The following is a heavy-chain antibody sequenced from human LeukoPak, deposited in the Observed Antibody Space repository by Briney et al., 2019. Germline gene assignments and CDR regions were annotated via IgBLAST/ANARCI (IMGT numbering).Heavy chain of an antibody. V-gene: IGHV4-59*08. J-gene: IGHJ2*01. Sequence: SETLSLTCTVSGGSISSYYWSWIRQPPGKGLEWIGYIYYSGSTNYNPSLKSRVTISVDTSKNQSSLKLSSVTAADTAVYYCASQSTYYDILTGYQAWYFDLWGRGTLVTVSS. CDR3: ASQSTYYDILTGYQAWYFDL. CDR2: IYYSGST. D-gene: IGHD3-9*01. CDR1: GGSISSYY.